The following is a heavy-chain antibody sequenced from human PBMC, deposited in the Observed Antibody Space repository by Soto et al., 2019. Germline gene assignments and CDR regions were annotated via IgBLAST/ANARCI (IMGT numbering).Heavy chain of an antibody. V-gene: IGHV1-69*01. J-gene: IGHJ4*02. CDR2: IIRIFGTV. CDR1: GGTFNSYA. Sequence: QVQLVQSGAEVKKPGSPVRVSCKPSGGTFNSYAISWVRQAPGQGLEWMGGIIRIFGTVNYAQKFQGRVTITADESTSTVNMELSSLRSEDTAVYYCARAPRDSSGYTFDYWGQGTLVTVSS. CDR3: ARAPRDSSGYTFDY. D-gene: IGHD3-22*01.